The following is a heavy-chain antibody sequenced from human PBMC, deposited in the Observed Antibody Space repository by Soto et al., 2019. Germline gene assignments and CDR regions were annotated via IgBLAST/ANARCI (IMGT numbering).Heavy chain of an antibody. CDR1: DGIFSGYH. CDR3: ARAVGSSWSAYYYYYMDV. V-gene: IGHV4-34*01. CDR2: INHSGST. J-gene: IGHJ6*03. D-gene: IGHD6-13*01. Sequence: PSETLRLTVAVCDGIFSGYHWSWIRQPPGKGLEWIGEINHSGSTNYNPSLKSRVTISVDTSKNQFSLKLSSVTAADTAVYYCARAVGSSWSAYYYYYMDVWGKGTTVTVS.